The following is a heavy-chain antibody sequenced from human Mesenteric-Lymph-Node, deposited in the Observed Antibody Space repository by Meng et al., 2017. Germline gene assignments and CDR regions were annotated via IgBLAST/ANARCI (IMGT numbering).Heavy chain of an antibody. J-gene: IGHJ4*02. V-gene: IGHV4-61*03. CDR1: GGSVNSGSYY. CDR2: MYFSGST. CDR3: ARGHYNKYFGF. Sequence: SETLSLTCTISGGSVNSGSYYWSWIRQPPGKGLEWIGYMYFSGSTNYNASLKSRVTISVDTSKTHFSLTLTSVTAADTAMYYCARGHYNKYFGFWGQGTLVTVSS. D-gene: IGHD3-22*01.